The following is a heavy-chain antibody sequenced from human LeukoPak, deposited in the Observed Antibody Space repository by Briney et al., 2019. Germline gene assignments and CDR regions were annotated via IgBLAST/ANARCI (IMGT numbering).Heavy chain of an antibody. V-gene: IGHV4-34*01. CDR3: ARGVALFWVAGTRRGHYFDY. D-gene: IGHD6-19*01. Sequence: TSETLSLTCAVYGGSFSGYYWSWIRQPPGKGLEWIGEINHSGSTNYNPSLKSRVTISVDTSKNQFSLKLSSVTAADTAVYYCARGVALFWVAGTRRGHYFDYWGQGTLVTVPS. CDR2: INHSGST. J-gene: IGHJ4*02. CDR1: GGSFSGYY.